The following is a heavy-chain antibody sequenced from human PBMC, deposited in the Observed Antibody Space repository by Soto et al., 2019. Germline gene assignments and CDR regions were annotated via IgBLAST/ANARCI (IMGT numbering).Heavy chain of an antibody. CDR2: VYWDDDK. J-gene: IGHJ5*02. V-gene: IGHV2-5*02. CDR3: AYTMTPNWFDP. Sequence: QITLKESGPTLVKPTQTLTLTCTFSGFSLSTFGVGVTWIRQPPGKALEWLALVYWDDDKRYSPSLRSRLTITKYTSKKQVVLTMTDMDPADTATYYCAYTMTPNWFDPWGQGTLVTVSS. CDR1: GFSLSTFGVG. D-gene: IGHD2-15*01.